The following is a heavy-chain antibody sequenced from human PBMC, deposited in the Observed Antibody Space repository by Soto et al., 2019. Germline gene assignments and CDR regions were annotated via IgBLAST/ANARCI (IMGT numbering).Heavy chain of an antibody. CDR1: GGSISSGVYY. J-gene: IGHJ4*02. Sequence: SETLSLTCTVSGGSISSGVYYWSWIRQHPGKGLEWIGYIYYSGSTYYNPSLKSRVTISVDTSKNKFSLKLSSVTAAVTAVYYCARAPASRYCSSTSCPFDYWGQGTLVTVSS. CDR3: ARAPASRYCSSTSCPFDY. D-gene: IGHD2-2*01. V-gene: IGHV4-31*03. CDR2: IYYSGST.